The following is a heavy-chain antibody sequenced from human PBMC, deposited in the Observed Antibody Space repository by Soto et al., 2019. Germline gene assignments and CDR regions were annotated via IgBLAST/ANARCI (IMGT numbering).Heavy chain of an antibody. D-gene: IGHD3-10*01. Sequence: ASVKVSCKASGYTFTSYDINWVRQATGRGLEWMGWMNPYSGNTGYAQNFQGRVTMTRNTSISTAYMELSSLRSEDTAVYYCAGGPGDLGYFDYWGQETLVTVSS. CDR3: AGGPGDLGYFDY. J-gene: IGHJ4*02. CDR1: GYTFTSYD. V-gene: IGHV1-8*01. CDR2: MNPYSGNT.